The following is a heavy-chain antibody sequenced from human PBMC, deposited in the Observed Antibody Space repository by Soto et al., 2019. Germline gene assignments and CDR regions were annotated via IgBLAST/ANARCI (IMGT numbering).Heavy chain of an antibody. D-gene: IGHD3-3*01. CDR3: ARDSYYDFWSGYPFDP. J-gene: IGHJ5*02. CDR2: ISAYNGNT. Sequence: ASVKVSCKASGYTFTSYGISWVRQAPGQGLEWMGWISAYNGNTNYAQKFQGRVTMTTDISTSTAYMELRSLRSDDTAVYYCARDSYYDFWSGYPFDPWGQGTLVTVSS. V-gene: IGHV1-18*01. CDR1: GYTFTSYG.